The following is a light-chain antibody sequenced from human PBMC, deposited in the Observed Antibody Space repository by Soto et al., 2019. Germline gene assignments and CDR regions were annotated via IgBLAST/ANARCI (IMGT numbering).Light chain of an antibody. CDR3: QQYNSYSVNA. Sequence: DIQMTQSPYTLSPSVGDRVSITCRASQSISGWLAWYQQKPGKAPKLLIYDASRLESGVPSRFSGSGSGTEFSLTISRLQPDDFATYYCQQYNSYSVNAFGQGTKLEIK. J-gene: IGKJ2*01. V-gene: IGKV1-5*01. CDR2: DAS. CDR1: QSISGW.